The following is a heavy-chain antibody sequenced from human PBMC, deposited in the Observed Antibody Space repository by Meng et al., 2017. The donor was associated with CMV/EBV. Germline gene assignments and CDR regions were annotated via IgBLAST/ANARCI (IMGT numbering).Heavy chain of an antibody. Sequence: GESLKISRAASGFTFSSYSIIWVRQSPGKGLEWVSSISSSSSYTFYIDSVKGRFTISRDNAKNLVYLQMNSLRAEDTAMYYCAKDFRDIVVVPAAEQNYYYYGMDVWGQGTTVTVSS. CDR2: ISSSSSYT. V-gene: IGHV3-21*01. D-gene: IGHD2-2*01. CDR1: GFTFSSYS. CDR3: AKDFRDIVVVPAAEQNYYYYGMDV. J-gene: IGHJ6*02.